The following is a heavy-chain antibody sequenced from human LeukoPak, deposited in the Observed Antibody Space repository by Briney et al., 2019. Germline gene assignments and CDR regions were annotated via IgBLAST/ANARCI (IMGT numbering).Heavy chain of an antibody. Sequence: QPGGSLRLSCAASGFTFSDYWMAWVRQAPGKGLEWVANMKQDGSEKYYVDSVKGRFTISRDNAKNSLYLQMNSLRAEDTAVYYCARHGSRAVAGYFDYWGQGTLVTVSS. D-gene: IGHD6-19*01. CDR3: ARHGSRAVAGYFDY. CDR2: MKQDGSEK. V-gene: IGHV3-7*02. J-gene: IGHJ4*02. CDR1: GFTFSDYW.